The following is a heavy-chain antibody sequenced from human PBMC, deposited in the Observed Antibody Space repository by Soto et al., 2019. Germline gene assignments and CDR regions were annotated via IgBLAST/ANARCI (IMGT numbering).Heavy chain of an antibody. CDR1: GGSVSNTSAV. Sequence: QVQLQQSGPGLVKPSQTLSLTCAISGGSVSNTSAVWNWIRQSPSRGLEWLGRTYYRSKWYNDYAPSVQSRIIVTPDTSKNPFSLQLNSVTPEDTAVYYCVASVVWKFAPWGQGTLVTVSS. CDR2: TYYRSKWYN. CDR3: VASVVWKFAP. V-gene: IGHV6-1*01. D-gene: IGHD1-1*01. J-gene: IGHJ5*02.